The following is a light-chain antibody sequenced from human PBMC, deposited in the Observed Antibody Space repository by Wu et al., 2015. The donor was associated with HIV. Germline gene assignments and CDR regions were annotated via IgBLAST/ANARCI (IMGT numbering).Light chain of an antibody. V-gene: IGKV3-20*01. J-gene: IGKJ1*01. Sequence: EVVLTQSPGTLSLSPGERVTLSCRASQTVRFNYLAWFQQKPGQAPRLLTFAASNRATGIPDRFSGSGSGTDFTLTISRLEPEDFAVYYCQQYGSSPRTFGQGTKVEIK. CDR3: QQYGSSPRT. CDR2: AAS. CDR1: QTVRFNY.